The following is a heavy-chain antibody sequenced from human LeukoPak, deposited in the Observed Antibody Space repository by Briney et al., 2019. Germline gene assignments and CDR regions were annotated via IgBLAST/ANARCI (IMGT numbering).Heavy chain of an antibody. CDR2: ISGSDDRT. J-gene: IGHJ5*02. V-gene: IGHV3-23*01. CDR1: GFTFSIHA. D-gene: IGHD6-13*01. Sequence: GGSLRLSCAASGFTFSIHAMSWVRQAPGMGLEWVSAISGSDDRTWYADSVKGRFTISRDNSKNTLYLQMNSLRAEDTAVYYCAVMPPIIAAAGTSSNWFDPWGQGTLVTVSS. CDR3: AVMPPIIAAAGTSSNWFDP.